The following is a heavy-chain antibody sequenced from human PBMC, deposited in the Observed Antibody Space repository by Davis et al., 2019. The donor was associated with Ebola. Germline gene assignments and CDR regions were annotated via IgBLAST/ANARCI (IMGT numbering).Heavy chain of an antibody. CDR2: IIPILGIA. CDR3: ARDPTIL. CDR1: GGTFNSNN. Sequence: SVKVSCKASGGTFNSNNIAWARQAPEQGLEWMGRIIPILGIANYAQKFQGRVTITADKSTSTAYMELSSLRSEDTAVYYCARDPTILWGQGTLVTVSS. V-gene: IGHV1-69*04. J-gene: IGHJ4*02. D-gene: IGHD3-9*01.